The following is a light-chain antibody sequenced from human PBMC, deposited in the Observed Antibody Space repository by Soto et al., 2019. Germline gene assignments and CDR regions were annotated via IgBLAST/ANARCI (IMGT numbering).Light chain of an antibody. CDR2: EVN. J-gene: IGLJ1*01. V-gene: IGLV2-8*01. CDR1: GSDIGGYNF. CDR3: SSYAGTNNRYV. Sequence: QSALTQPPSASGSPGQSVTISCTGTGSDIGGYNFVSWYQQHPGKGPKLIIYEVNKRPSGVPDRFSGSKSGNTASLTVSGLQADDEADYYCSSYAGTNNRYVFGTGTKLTVL.